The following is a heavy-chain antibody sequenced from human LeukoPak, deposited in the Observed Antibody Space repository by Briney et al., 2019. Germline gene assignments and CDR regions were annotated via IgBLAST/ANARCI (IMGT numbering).Heavy chain of an antibody. CDR3: AKVRGGTFDP. V-gene: IGHV3-23*01. Sequence: GGSLRLSCAASGFTFTNYAMSWVRQAPGKGLEWVSAISGSGGSTYYPDSAKGRFTISRDNSKNTLYLQMNSLRAEDTAVYYCAKVRGGTFDPWGQGTLVTVSS. D-gene: IGHD4/OR15-4a*01. CDR1: GFTFTNYA. J-gene: IGHJ5*02. CDR2: ISGSGGST.